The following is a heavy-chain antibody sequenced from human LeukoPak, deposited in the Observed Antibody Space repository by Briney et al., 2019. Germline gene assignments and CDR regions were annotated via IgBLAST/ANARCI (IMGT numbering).Heavy chain of an antibody. CDR2: ISSSSAYI. V-gene: IGHV3-21*04. D-gene: IGHD1-1*01. Sequence: GGSLRLSCAVSGFTFSDEIMNWVRQARGKGLEWVSSISSSSAYIYYADSVNGRFTISRDNAKNSLYLQMNSLRAEDTALYYCAKDTTGWSEYMDVWGKGTTVTISS. CDR1: GFTFSDEI. J-gene: IGHJ6*03. CDR3: AKDTTGWSEYMDV.